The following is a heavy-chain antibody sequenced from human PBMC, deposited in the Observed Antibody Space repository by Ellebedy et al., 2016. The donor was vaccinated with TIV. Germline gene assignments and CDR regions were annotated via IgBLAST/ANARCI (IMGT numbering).Heavy chain of an antibody. CDR3: TRNVEAGPVDY. J-gene: IGHJ4*02. V-gene: IGHV3-33*01. CDR1: GFTFSNYG. CDR2: IWYDGTNK. D-gene: IGHD6-19*01. Sequence: GESLKISXVASGFTFSNYGMHWVRQAPGKGLEWVALIWYDGTNKYYVDSVKGRFTISRDNSKNTLYLQMNSLRAEDTAVYYCTRNVEAGPVDYWGQGTLVTVSS.